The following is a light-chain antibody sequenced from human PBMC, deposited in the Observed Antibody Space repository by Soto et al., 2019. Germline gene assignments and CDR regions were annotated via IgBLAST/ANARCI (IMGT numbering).Light chain of an antibody. J-gene: IGKJ4*01. CDR3: QQYDNLLALT. V-gene: IGKV1-33*01. Sequence: DIQMTQSPSCLSASVGDRVTIACQASQDISKYLNWYQFRPGQAPKLLIYDASNLETGVPSRFRGSGSGTHFSLTITSLQPEDVATYYCQQYDNLLALTFGGGTKVQIK. CDR1: QDISKY. CDR2: DAS.